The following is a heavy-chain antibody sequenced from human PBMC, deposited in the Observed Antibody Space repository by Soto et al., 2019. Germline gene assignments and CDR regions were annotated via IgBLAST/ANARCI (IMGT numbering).Heavy chain of an antibody. D-gene: IGHD6-13*01. Sequence: SETLSLTCAVSGGSISSSNWWSWVRQPPGKGLEWIGEIYHSGSTNYNPSLKSRVTISVDKSKNQFSLKLSSVTAADTAVYYCARATPVFYYSSSWSLDYWGQGTLVTVSS. CDR3: ARATPVFYYSSSWSLDY. CDR1: GGSISSSNW. J-gene: IGHJ4*02. CDR2: IYHSGST. V-gene: IGHV4-4*02.